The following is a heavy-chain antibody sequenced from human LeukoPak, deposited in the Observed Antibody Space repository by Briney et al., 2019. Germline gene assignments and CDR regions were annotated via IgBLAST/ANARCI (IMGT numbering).Heavy chain of an antibody. Sequence: GRSLRLSCAASGFTFDDYAMHWVRQAPGKGLEWVSGISWNSGSIGYADSVKGRFTISRDNAKNSLYLQMNSLRTDDTALYYCAKAPGIDWFFGPWGPGNPGTVSS. CDR1: GFTFDDYA. V-gene: IGHV3-9*01. J-gene: IGHJ2*01. CDR3: AKAPGIDWFFGP. D-gene: IGHD2-21*01. CDR2: ISWNSGSI.